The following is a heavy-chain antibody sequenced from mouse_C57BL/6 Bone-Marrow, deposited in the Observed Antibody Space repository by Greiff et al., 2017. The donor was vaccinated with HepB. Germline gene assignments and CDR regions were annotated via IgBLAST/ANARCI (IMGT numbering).Heavy chain of an antibody. CDR1: GYTFTSYT. CDR3: AILTFFAY. Sequence: VQLVESGAELARPGASVKMSCKASGYTFTSYTMHWVKQRPGQGLEWIGYINPSSGYTKYNQKFKDKATLTADKSSSTAYMQLSSLTSEDSAVYYCAILTFFAYWGQGTLVTVSA. CDR2: INPSSGYT. J-gene: IGHJ3*01. D-gene: IGHD1-3*01. V-gene: IGHV1-4*01.